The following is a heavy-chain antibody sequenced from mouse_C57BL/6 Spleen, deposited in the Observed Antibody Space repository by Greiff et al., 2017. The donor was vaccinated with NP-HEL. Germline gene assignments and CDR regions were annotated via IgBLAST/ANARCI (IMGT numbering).Heavy chain of an antibody. D-gene: IGHD2-1*01. V-gene: IGHV1-69*01. CDR2: IDPSDSDT. J-gene: IGHJ4*01. CDR3: ARRDPTYCNYWYYAMDY. Sequence: VQLQQSGAELVMPGASVKLSCKASGYTFTSYWMHWVKQRPGQGLEWIGEIDPSDSDTNYKQKFKGKSTLTVDKSSSTAYMQLSSLTSGDTALYYCARRDPTYCNYWYYAMDYWGQGTSVTVSS. CDR1: GYTFTSYW.